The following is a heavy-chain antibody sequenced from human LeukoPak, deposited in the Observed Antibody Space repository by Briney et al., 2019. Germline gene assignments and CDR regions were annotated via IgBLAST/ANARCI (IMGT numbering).Heavy chain of an antibody. CDR1: GFSLSTSGVG. Sequence: SGPTLVNPTQTLTLTCTFSGFSLSTSGVGVGWIRQPPGKALEWLALIYWDDDKRYSPSLKSRLTITKDTSKNQVVLTMTNMDPVDTATYYCAHRLGHGGSGGYYPNWFDPWGQGTLVTVSS. J-gene: IGHJ5*02. D-gene: IGHD3-10*01. CDR2: IYWDDDK. CDR3: AHRLGHGGSGGYYPNWFDP. V-gene: IGHV2-5*02.